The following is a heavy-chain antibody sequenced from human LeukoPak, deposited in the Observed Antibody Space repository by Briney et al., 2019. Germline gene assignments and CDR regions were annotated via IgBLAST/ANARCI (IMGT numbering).Heavy chain of an antibody. CDR3: ARGLPGYGDYGFYC. Sequence: GASVKVSCTASGGTFSSYAISWVRQAPGQGLEWMGGIIPIFGTANYAQKFQGRVTITADESTSTAYMELSSLRSEDTAVYYCARGLPGYGDYGFYCWGQGTLVTVSS. CDR2: IIPIFGTA. CDR1: GGTFSSYA. J-gene: IGHJ4*02. V-gene: IGHV1-69*13. D-gene: IGHD4-17*01.